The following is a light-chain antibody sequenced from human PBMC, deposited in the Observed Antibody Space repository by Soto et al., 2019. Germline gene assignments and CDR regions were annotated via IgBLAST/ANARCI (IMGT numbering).Light chain of an antibody. CDR3: QQSYSTPFT. CDR2: TTS. J-gene: IGKJ5*01. V-gene: IGKV1-39*01. CDR1: QTIDKY. Sequence: DIQMTQSPSSLSASVGDRVPTTCRASQTIDKYLNWYQEKPGKAPKLLIYTTSTLQSEVPSRFSGSGSETDFTLTISSLQPEDFATYYCQQSYSTPFTFGQGTRLEIK.